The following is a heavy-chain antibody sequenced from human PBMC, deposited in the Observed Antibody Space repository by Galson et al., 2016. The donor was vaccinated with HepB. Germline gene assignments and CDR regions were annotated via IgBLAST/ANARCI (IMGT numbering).Heavy chain of an antibody. CDR2: LSANSGAT. CDR3: SRWDLVHAFDI. CDR1: GDTFTGYY. V-gene: IGHV1-2*02. Sequence: SVKVSCKASGDTFTGYYIHWVRQAPGQGLEWMAWLSANSGATNYAQKFKGRATFTRDTSANTAYMELSSLRSEDTALYYCSRWDLVHAFDIWGQGTMVTVSS. J-gene: IGHJ3*02. D-gene: IGHD3-10*01.